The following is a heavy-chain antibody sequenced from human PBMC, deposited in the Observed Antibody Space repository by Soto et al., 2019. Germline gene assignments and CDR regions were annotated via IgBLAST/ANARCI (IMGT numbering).Heavy chain of an antibody. CDR2: IKQDGSEK. V-gene: IGHV3-7*01. CDR1: GFTFSSYW. D-gene: IGHD3-10*01. Sequence: GGSLRLSCAASGFTFSSYWMSWVRQAPGKGLEWVANIKQDGSEKYYVDSVKGRFTISRDNAKDSLYLQMNSLRGEDTAVYYCARFQWAYGSGSYGYWGQGTLVTVSS. J-gene: IGHJ4*02. CDR3: ARFQWAYGSGSYGY.